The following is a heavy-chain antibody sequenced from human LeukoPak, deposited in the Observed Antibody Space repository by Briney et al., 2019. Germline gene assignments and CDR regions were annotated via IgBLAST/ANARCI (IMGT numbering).Heavy chain of an antibody. CDR3: ARGNYSSSWYYFDY. D-gene: IGHD6-13*01. J-gene: IGHJ4*02. Sequence: ASVKVSCKASGYTFTGYYMHWVRQAPGQGLEWMGRINPNSGGTNYAQKFQGRVTMTRDTSISTAYMELSRLRSDGTAVYYCARGNYSSSWYYFDYWGQGTLVTVSS. CDR1: GYTFTGYY. V-gene: IGHV1-2*06. CDR2: INPNSGGT.